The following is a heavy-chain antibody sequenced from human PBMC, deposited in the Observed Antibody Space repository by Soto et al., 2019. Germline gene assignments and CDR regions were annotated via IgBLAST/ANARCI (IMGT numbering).Heavy chain of an antibody. CDR2: IYYVGNT. CDR1: GASMSNNY. D-gene: IGHD6-19*01. V-gene: IGHV4-59*01. J-gene: IGHJ4*02. CDR3: ARGGWSNDY. Sequence: SETLSLTCTLSGASMSNNYWSWVRQPPGKGLEWMGYIYYVGNTNYNPSLKSRVTMSVDTSNNLFSLRLRFVTTADTAVYFCARGGWSNDYWGQGTLVTVSS.